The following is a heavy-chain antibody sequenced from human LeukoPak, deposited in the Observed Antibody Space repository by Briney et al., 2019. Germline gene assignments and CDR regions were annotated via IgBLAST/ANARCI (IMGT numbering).Heavy chain of an antibody. D-gene: IGHD3-10*01. CDR3: ARDFYYGLYYFDY. V-gene: IGHV3-74*01. Sequence: GGSLRLSCAASGFSFSSYWMYWVRQLPGKGLAWVSLVNSDGSITDYADSVKGRFTISRDNAKNTLYLQMNSLRVEDTAVYYCARDFYYGLYYFDYWGPGTLVTVSS. CDR2: VNSDGSIT. J-gene: IGHJ4*02. CDR1: GFSFSSYW.